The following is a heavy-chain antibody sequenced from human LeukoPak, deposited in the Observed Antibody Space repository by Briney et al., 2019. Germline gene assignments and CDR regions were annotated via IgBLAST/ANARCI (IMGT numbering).Heavy chain of an antibody. J-gene: IGHJ4*02. Sequence: GGSLRLSCAASGFTFSSYGMNWVRQAPGKGLEWVSSISSSSSYIYYADSVKGRFTISRDNAKNSLYLQMNSPRAEDTAVYYCARDPEMTTVTLYYFDYWGQGTLVTVSS. CDR2: ISSSSSYI. CDR1: GFTFSSYG. D-gene: IGHD4-17*01. CDR3: ARDPEMTTVTLYYFDY. V-gene: IGHV3-21*01.